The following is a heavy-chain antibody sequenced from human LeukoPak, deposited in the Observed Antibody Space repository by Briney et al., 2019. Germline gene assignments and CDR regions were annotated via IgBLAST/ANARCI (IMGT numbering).Heavy chain of an antibody. CDR3: ARGGSGYDFWSGVNWFDP. Sequence: PGGSLRLSCAASGFTFSSYSMNWVRQAPGKGLEWVSYISSSSSTIYYADSVKGRFTISRDNAKNSLYLQMNSLRAEDTAVYYCARGGSGYDFWSGVNWFDPWGQGTLVTVSS. V-gene: IGHV3-48*01. J-gene: IGHJ5*02. D-gene: IGHD3-3*01. CDR1: GFTFSSYS. CDR2: ISSSSSTI.